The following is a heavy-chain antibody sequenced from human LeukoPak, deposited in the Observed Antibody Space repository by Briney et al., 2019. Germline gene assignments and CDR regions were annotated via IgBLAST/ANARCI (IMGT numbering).Heavy chain of an antibody. CDR2: ISGSGSAT. J-gene: IGHJ4*02. Sequence: GGSLRLSCAASGFTFSSYAMSWVRQAPGKGLEWVSAISGSGSATYYADSVRGRFAISRDISKNTLFLQMSSLRTEDTAVYYRAKGTLFGVVTSFDFWGQGTLVTVSS. V-gene: IGHV3-23*01. D-gene: IGHD3-3*01. CDR3: AKGTLFGVVTSFDF. CDR1: GFTFSSYA.